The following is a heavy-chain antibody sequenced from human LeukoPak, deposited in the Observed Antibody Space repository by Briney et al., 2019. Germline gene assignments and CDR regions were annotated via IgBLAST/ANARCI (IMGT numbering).Heavy chain of an antibody. CDR3: ARESPRSSWTGGAFDI. D-gene: IGHD6-13*01. CDR2: ISSSGSTI. V-gene: IGHV3-48*04. Sequence: GGSLRLSCAASGFTFSSYAMHWVRQAPGKGLEWVSYISSSGSTIYYADSVKGRFTISRDNAKNSLYLQMNSLRAEDTAVYYCARESPRSSWTGGAFDIWGQGTMVTVSS. J-gene: IGHJ3*02. CDR1: GFTFSSYA.